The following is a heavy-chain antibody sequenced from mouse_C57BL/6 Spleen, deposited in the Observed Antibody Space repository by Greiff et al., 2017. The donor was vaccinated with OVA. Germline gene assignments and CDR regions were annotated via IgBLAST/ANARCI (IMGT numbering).Heavy chain of an antibody. V-gene: IGHV5-17*01. J-gene: IGHJ1*03. CDR3: ARNLLRWYFDV. CDR2: ISSGSSTI. Sequence: EVKLVESGGGLVKPGGSLKLSCAASGFTFSDYGMHWVRQAPEKGLEWVAYISSGSSTIYYADTVKGRFTISRDNAKNTLFLQMTSLRSEDTARYYCARNLLRWYFDVWGTGTTVTVSS. CDR1: GFTFSDYG. D-gene: IGHD1-1*01.